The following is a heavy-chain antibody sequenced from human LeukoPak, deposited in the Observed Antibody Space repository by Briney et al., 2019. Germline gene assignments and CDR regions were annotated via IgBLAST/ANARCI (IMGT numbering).Heavy chain of an antibody. CDR1: GGSISSGDYY. V-gene: IGHV4-30-4*01. J-gene: IGHJ4*02. CDR3: ARNYYDSSGYYYFDY. Sequence: SETLSLTCTVSGGSISSGDYYWSWIRQTPGKGLEWIGYIYYSGSTYYNPSLKSRVTISVDMSKNQFSLKLSSVTAADTAVYYCARNYYDSSGYYYFDYWGQGTLVTVSS. D-gene: IGHD3-22*01. CDR2: IYYSGST.